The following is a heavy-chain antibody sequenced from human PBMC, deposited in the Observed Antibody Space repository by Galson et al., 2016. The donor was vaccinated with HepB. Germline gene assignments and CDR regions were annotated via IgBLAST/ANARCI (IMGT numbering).Heavy chain of an antibody. CDR3: ARPGQYCIGASCFSSEYFQH. D-gene: IGHD2-15*01. CDR2: IYPGDSDT. CDR1: GYNFTNYW. Sequence: QSGAEVKKPGESLKISCKGFGYNFTNYWIGWVRQMPGKGLEWMGIIYPGDSDTRYSPSFQGQVTISADKSISTAYLQWTGLKASDTALYYCARPGQYCIGASCFSSEYFQHWGQGTLVTVSS. J-gene: IGHJ1*01. V-gene: IGHV5-51*01.